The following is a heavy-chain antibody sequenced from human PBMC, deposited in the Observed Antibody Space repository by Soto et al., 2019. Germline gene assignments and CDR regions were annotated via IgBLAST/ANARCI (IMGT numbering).Heavy chain of an antibody. Sequence: SETLSLTCTVSGRPVSSGGYYWTWIRQFPGKGLRWIWYIYHIGSPSHNPSLKSRLSVSLDASKNQFSLNLTSVTAADTAIYYCVRDRALDSSGHWFDSWGQGTLVTVSS. CDR2: IYHIGSP. D-gene: IGHD6-19*01. CDR3: VRDRALDSSGHWFDS. V-gene: IGHV4-31*03. J-gene: IGHJ5*01. CDR1: GRPVSSGGYY.